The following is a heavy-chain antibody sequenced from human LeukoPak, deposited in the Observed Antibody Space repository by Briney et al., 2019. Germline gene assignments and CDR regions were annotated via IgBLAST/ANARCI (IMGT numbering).Heavy chain of an antibody. CDR2: IYYSGST. V-gene: IGHV4-59*08. CDR1: GGSISSYY. D-gene: IGHD3-10*01. Sequence: SETLSLTCTVSGGSISSYYWRWIRQPPGKGLEWIGYIYYSGSTNYNPSLKSRVTISVDTSSNQFSLKLNSVTAADTAVYYCARRAYGSGSFNRYHFDYWGQGTLVAVSS. J-gene: IGHJ4*02. CDR3: ARRAYGSGSFNRYHFDY.